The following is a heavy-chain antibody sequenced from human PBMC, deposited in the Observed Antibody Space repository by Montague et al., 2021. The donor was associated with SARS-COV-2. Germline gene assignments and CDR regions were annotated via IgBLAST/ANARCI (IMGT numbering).Heavy chain of an antibody. CDR3: ARRITMVRGVTKRNNWFDP. CDR2: IFHSGST. CDR1: GGSISSDNW. J-gene: IGHJ5*02. Sequence: SETLSLTCAVSGGSISSDNWWSWVRQSPGKGPEWIGEIFHSGSTNYNPSLKSRVTMSVDKSKNDFSLKLSPVTAADTAMYYCARRITMVRGVTKRNNWFDPWGRGILVTVSS. V-gene: IGHV4-4*02. D-gene: IGHD3-10*01.